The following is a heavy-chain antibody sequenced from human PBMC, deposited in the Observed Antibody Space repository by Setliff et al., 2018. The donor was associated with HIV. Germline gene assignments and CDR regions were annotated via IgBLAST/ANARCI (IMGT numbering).Heavy chain of an antibody. J-gene: IGHJ4*02. CDR3: ARDQGDSFWSGYCLDY. CDR1: GYTFTSYY. CDR2: INPSGGRT. D-gene: IGHD3-3*01. Sequence: ASVKVSCKASGYTFTSYYMHWVRQATGQGLEWMGIINPSGGRTSYAQKFQGRVTMTRDTSSSTVYMELSSLRSEDTAVYYCARDQGDSFWSGYCLDYWGRGTLVTVSS. V-gene: IGHV1-46*01.